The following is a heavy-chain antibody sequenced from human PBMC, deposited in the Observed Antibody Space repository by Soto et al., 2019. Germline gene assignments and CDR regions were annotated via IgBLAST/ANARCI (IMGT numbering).Heavy chain of an antibody. J-gene: IGHJ4*02. CDR2: IIPIFGTA. CDR1: GGTFSSYA. V-gene: IGHV1-69*13. Sequence: SVKVSWKASGGTFSSYAISWVRQAPGQGLEWMGGIIPIFGTANYAQKFQGRVTITADESTSTAYMELSSLRSEDTAVYYCARGRTEPYVYYFDYWGQGPLVTVSS. D-gene: IGHD1-1*01. CDR3: ARGRTEPYVYYFDY.